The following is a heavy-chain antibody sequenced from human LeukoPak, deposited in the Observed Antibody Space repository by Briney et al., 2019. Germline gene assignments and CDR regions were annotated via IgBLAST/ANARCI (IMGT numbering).Heavy chain of an antibody. Sequence: PGGSLRLSCAASGFTFTTFGIHWVRQAPGKGLEWVAAISPDGKIEYHTDSVKGRFTVSRDNSKNMIYLQMNSLRGEDSAVYFCAKINNDDDYWGQGALVTVSS. CDR3: AKINNDDDY. J-gene: IGHJ4*02. D-gene: IGHD1/OR15-1a*01. CDR2: ISPDGKIE. CDR1: GFTFTTFG. V-gene: IGHV3-30*18.